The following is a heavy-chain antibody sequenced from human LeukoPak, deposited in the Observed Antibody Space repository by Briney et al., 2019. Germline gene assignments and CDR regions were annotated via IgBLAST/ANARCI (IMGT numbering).Heavy chain of an antibody. V-gene: IGHV1-2*02. CDR2: INPNSGDT. Sequence: GASVKVSCKASGYTFAGYYMHWVRQAPGQGLEWMGWINPNSGDTNYAQKFEGRVTMARDTSISTAYMELSRLRSDDTAVYYCARLYSSSRAFDFWGQGTMVTVSS. CDR3: ARLYSSSRAFDF. D-gene: IGHD6-6*01. J-gene: IGHJ3*01. CDR1: GYTFAGYY.